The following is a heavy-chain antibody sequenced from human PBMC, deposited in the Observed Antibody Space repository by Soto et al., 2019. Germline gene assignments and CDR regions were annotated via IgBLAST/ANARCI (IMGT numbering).Heavy chain of an antibody. J-gene: IGHJ4*02. CDR2: ISWDGGST. CDR3: AKDSGLWYLDY. CDR1: GFTFDDYT. V-gene: IGHV3-43*01. Sequence: ASVKVSCAASGFTFDDYTMHWVRQAPGKGLEWVSLISWDGGSTYYADSVKGRFTISRDNSKNSLYLQMNSLRTEDTALYYCAKDSGLWYLDYWGQGTLVTVSS. D-gene: IGHD5-18*01.